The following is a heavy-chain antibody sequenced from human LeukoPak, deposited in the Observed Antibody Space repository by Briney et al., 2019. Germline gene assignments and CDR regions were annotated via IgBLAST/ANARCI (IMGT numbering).Heavy chain of an antibody. D-gene: IGHD2-15*01. CDR2: ISSSGSTI. V-gene: IGHV3-11*01. J-gene: IGHJ5*02. CDR3: ARVEPLGYCSGGSCQRWFDP. CDR1: GFTFSSYA. Sequence: GRSLRLSYAASGFTFSSYAMSWIHQAPGKGLEWVSYISSSGSTIYYADSVKGRFTISRDNAKNSLYLQMNSLRAEDTAVYYCARVEPLGYCSGGSCQRWFDPWGQGTLVTVSS.